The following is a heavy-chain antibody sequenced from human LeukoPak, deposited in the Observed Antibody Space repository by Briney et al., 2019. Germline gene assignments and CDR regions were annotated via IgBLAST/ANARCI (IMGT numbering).Heavy chain of an antibody. CDR1: GGSISSGGYY. J-gene: IGHJ3*02. D-gene: IGHD3-22*01. V-gene: IGHV4-31*03. Sequence: PSETLSLTCTVSGGSISSGGYYWSWIRQHPGKGLEWIGYIYYSGSTYYNPSLKSRVTISVDMSKNQFSLILSSVTAADTALYYCARHFTYYYDSSGYPRDAFDIWGQGTMVTVSS. CDR3: ARHFTYYYDSSGYPRDAFDI. CDR2: IYYSGST.